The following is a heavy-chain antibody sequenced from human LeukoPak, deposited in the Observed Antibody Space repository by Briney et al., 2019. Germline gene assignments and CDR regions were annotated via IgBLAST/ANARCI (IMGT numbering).Heavy chain of an antibody. V-gene: IGHV3-9*01. CDR2: ISWNSGSI. CDR1: GFTFDDYA. Sequence: PGGSLRLSCAASGFTFDDYAMHWVRQAPGKGLERVSRISWNSGSIDYADSVKGRFTISRDNAKNSLYLQMNSLRAEDTALYYSAKEGGRFYGDSTLNYFDYWSQGTLVTVSS. J-gene: IGHJ4*02. D-gene: IGHD4-17*01. CDR3: AKEGGRFYGDSTLNYFDY.